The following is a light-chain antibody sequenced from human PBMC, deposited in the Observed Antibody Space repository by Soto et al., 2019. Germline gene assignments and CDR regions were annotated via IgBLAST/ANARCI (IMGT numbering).Light chain of an antibody. V-gene: IGKV3-20*01. J-gene: IGKJ5*01. CDR2: GVS. Sequence: EIVLTPSPGTLSLSPRERATLSCRASQSVSRYLAWYQQKPGQAPRLLISGVSTRATGIPDRFSGSGSGTDFTLTISRLEPDDFAVFYCQHYVGAPIPFGQGGRLAI. CDR3: QHYVGAPIP. CDR1: QSVSRY.